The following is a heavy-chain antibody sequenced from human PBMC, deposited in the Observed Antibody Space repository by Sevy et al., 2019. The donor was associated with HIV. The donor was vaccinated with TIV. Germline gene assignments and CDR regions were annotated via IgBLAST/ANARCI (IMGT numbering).Heavy chain of an antibody. D-gene: IGHD5-18*01. CDR1: GFSFSSYA. CDR3: AREGVGGYSYSLDY. Sequence: GGSLRLSCAASGFSFSSYALHWVRQAPGKGLEYVSAISSNGGSTYYADSVKGRFTISRDNSKNMLYLQMGSLRAEDMAVYYCAREGVGGYSYSLDYWGQGTLVTVSS. CDR2: ISSNGGST. V-gene: IGHV3-64*02. J-gene: IGHJ4*02.